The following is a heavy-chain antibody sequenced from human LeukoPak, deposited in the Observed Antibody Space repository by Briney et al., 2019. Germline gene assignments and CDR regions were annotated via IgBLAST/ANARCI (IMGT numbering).Heavy chain of an antibody. CDR3: ARSRQQLVVTLYYFDY. J-gene: IGHJ4*02. CDR2: INHSGST. V-gene: IGHV4-34*01. CDR1: GGSFSGYY. Sequence: SETLSLTCAVYGGSFSGYYWSWIRQPPGKGLEWIGEINHSGSTNYNPSPKSRVTISVDTSKNQFSLKLSSVTAADTAVYYCARSRQQLVVTLYYFDYWGQGTLVTVSS. D-gene: IGHD6-13*01.